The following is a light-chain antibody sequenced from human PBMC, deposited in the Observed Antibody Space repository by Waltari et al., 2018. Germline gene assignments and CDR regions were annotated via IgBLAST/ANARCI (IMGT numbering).Light chain of an antibody. CDR1: QSVLYSSNNKNY. V-gene: IGKV4-1*01. CDR3: QQYYSIPLT. J-gene: IGKJ4*01. CDR2: WAS. Sequence: DIVMTQSPDSLAVSLGERATINCKSSQSVLYSSNNKNYLGWYQQKPGPPPKLRIPWASTRECGVPDRFSSSGSGTDYTLTISSLQAEEVAVDYCQQYYSIPLTFGGGTRVGIK.